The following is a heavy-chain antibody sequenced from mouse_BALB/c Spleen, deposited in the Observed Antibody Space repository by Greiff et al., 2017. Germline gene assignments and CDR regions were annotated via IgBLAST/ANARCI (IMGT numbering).Heavy chain of an antibody. J-gene: IGHJ3*01. CDR2: ISSGGSYT. CDR3: ARYYDYDRAWFAY. Sequence: EVQLVESGGGLVKPGGSLKLSCAASGFTFSSYAMSWVRQTPEKRLEWVATISSGGSYTYYPDSVKGRFTISRDNAKNTLYLQMSSLRSEDTAMYYCARYYDYDRAWFAYWGQGTLVTVSA. V-gene: IGHV5-9-3*01. D-gene: IGHD2-4*01. CDR1: GFTFSSYA.